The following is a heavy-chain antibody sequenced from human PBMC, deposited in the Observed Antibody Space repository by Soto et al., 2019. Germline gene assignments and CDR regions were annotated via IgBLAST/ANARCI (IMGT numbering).Heavy chain of an antibody. J-gene: IGHJ4*02. Sequence: ASVKVSCKASGVTFSSYAISWVRQAPGQGLEWMGGIIPIFGTANYAQKFQGRVTITADESTSTAYMELSSLRSEDTAVYYCARDSSSSRGGYYFDYWGQGTLVTVS. CDR3: ARDSSSSRGGYYFDY. D-gene: IGHD6-6*01. CDR1: GVTFSSYA. V-gene: IGHV1-69*13. CDR2: IIPIFGTA.